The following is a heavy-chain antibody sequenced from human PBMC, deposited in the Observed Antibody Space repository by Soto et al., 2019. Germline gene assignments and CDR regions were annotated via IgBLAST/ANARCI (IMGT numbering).Heavy chain of an antibody. CDR2: IYYSGST. CDR3: ARSAGTYSSSWYYYYYMDV. J-gene: IGHJ6*03. D-gene: IGHD6-13*01. V-gene: IGHV4-59*01. Sequence: SETLSLTCTVSGGSISSYYWSWIRQPPGKGLEWIGYIYYSGSTNYNPSLKSRVTISVDTSKNQFSLKLSSVTAADTAVYYCARSAGTYSSSWYYYYYMDVWGKGTTVTVSS. CDR1: GGSISSYY.